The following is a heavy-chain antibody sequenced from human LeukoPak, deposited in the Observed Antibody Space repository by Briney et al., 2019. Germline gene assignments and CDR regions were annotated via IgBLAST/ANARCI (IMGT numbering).Heavy chain of an antibody. V-gene: IGHV7-4-1*02. CDR2: IDTDTGYP. D-gene: IGHD2-15*01. CDR3: ARDVAVVIASGPFDH. Sequence: GASVKVSCKTSGYTLTTYALNWVRQAPGQGLEWMGWIDTDTGYPTYAQGFTGRFAFSLDTSVSTAYLHISSLKAEGTAVYYCARDVAVVIASGPFDHWGQGTLVTVSS. J-gene: IGHJ4*02. CDR1: GYTLTTYA.